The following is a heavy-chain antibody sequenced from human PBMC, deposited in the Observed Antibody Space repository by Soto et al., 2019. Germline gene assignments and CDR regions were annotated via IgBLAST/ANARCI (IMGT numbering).Heavy chain of an antibody. CDR2: IKDDGGAE. CDR3: AGGSGWISDS. J-gene: IGHJ4*02. D-gene: IGHD6-19*01. CDR1: GFTFSPYW. V-gene: IGHV3-7*05. Sequence: EVQLVESGGGLVQPGGSLRLSCAASGFTFSPYWMSWVRQAPGKGLEWVAIIKDDGGAEHYLEAVRGRFTISRDNAKKSLYLAMNSLRVEDTAMYYCAGGSGWISDSWGQGTLVTVSS.